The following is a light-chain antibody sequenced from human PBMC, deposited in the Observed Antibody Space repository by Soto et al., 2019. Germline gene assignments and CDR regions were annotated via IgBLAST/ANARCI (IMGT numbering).Light chain of an antibody. CDR3: MQATQWPPYT. CDR1: ESLLHSDGNTY. Sequence: DIVLTQTPLSSPVTLGQPASISCRSSESLLHSDGNTYLSWFHQRPGQPPRLLIYKISNRFSGGPGRCSGSGAGTHFALEISRVEADDVGVYYCMQATQWPPYTCGQGPKLEIK. V-gene: IGKV2-24*01. J-gene: IGKJ2*01. CDR2: KIS.